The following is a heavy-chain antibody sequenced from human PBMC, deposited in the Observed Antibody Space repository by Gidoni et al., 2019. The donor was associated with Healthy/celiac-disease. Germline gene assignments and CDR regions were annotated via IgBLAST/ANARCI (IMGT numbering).Heavy chain of an antibody. D-gene: IGHD3-3*01. CDR2: IYYSGST. J-gene: IGHJ5*02. CDR3: ARTTDFWSGYRGDWFDP. V-gene: IGHV4-59*01. Sequence: QVQLQESGPGLVKPSETLSLTCTVSGCSISSYYWSWIRQPPGKGLEWIGYIYYSGSTNYNPSLKSRVTISVDTSKNQFSRKLSSVTAADTAVYYCARTTDFWSGYRGDWFDPWGQGTLVTVSS. CDR1: GCSISSYY.